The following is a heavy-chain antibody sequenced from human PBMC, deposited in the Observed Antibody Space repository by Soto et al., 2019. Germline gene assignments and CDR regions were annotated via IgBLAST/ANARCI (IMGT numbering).Heavy chain of an antibody. CDR1: GFTFSSYA. CDR2: ISGSGGST. V-gene: IGHV3-23*01. Sequence: AVGSLRLSCAASGFTFSSYAMSWVRQAPGKGLEWVSGISGSGGSTYYADSVKGRFTISRDNSKNTLYLQMNSLRAEDTAVYYCAKGPRVLVGAPFDYWGQGTLVTVS. CDR3: AKGPRVLVGAPFDY. J-gene: IGHJ4*02. D-gene: IGHD1-26*01.